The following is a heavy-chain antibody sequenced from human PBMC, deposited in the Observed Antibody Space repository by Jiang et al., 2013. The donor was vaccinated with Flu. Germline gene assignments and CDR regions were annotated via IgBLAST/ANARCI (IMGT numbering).Heavy chain of an antibody. V-gene: IGHV4-34*01. D-gene: IGHD2-15*01. CDR1: GGSFSGYY. J-gene: IGHJ4*02. CDR2: INHSGST. Sequence: KPSETLSLTCAVYGGSFSGYYWSWIRQPPGKGLEWIGEINHSGSTNYNPSLKSRVTISVDTSKNQFSLKLSSVTAADTAVYYCASTAGGGSLDYWGQGTLVTVSS. CDR3: ASTAGGGSLDY.